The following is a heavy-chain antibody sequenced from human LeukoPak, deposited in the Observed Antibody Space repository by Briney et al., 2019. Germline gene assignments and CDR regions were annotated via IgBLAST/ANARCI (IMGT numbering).Heavy chain of an antibody. Sequence: GGSLRLSSAASGFTFSSYAMHWVRQAPGKGREWVAAISYDGSNKYYSDSVKGRFTISRDNTKNTLYLQMNSRRAEDTAVYYWARDPAVASGSYGMDVWGQGTTVTVSS. CDR3: ARDPAVASGSYGMDV. CDR2: ISYDGSNK. CDR1: GFTFSSYA. J-gene: IGHJ6*02. D-gene: IGHD2-15*01. V-gene: IGHV3-30-3*01.